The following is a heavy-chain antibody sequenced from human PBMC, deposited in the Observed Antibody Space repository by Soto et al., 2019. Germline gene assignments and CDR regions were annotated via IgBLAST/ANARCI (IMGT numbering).Heavy chain of an antibody. J-gene: IGHJ5*02. CDR2: INAGNGNT. D-gene: IGHD3-22*01. CDR3: ARDYYDSSGYHWFDP. V-gene: IGHV1-3*01. CDR1: GYTFTSYA. Sequence: GASVKVSCKASGYTFTSYAMHWVRQAPGQRLEWMGWINAGNGNTKYSQKFQGRVTITRDTSASTAYMELSSLRSEDTAVYYCARDYYDSSGYHWFDPWGQETLVTVSS.